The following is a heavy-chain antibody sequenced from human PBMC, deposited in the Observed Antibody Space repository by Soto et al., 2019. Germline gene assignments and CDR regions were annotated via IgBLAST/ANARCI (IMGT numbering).Heavy chain of an antibody. Sequence: EVQLLESGGGLVQSGGSLRLSCAASGFTFSSFAMNWVRQAPGKGLEWVSTISVSGDTTTYADSVKGRFTSSRDNSMDTLYLQMNSLRAEDTSLDVCAKDGVGWVTTVSYFDSWGQGTRGTVSS. J-gene: IGHJ4*02. CDR2: ISVSGDTT. CDR1: GFTFSSFA. CDR3: AKDGVGWVTTVSYFDS. D-gene: IGHD4-4*01. V-gene: IGHV3-23*01.